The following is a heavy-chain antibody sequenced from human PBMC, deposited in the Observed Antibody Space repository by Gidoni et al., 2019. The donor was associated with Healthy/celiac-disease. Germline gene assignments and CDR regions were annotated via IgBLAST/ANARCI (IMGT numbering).Heavy chain of an antibody. D-gene: IGHD6-19*01. CDR1: GFTFSDYY. CDR3: ARSVEQWLDAFDI. J-gene: IGHJ3*02. V-gene: IGHV3-11*05. CDR2: ISSSSSYT. Sequence: QLQLVESGGGLVKPGGSLRLSCAASGFTFSDYYMSWIRQAPGKGLEWVSYISSSSSYTNYADSVKGRFTISRDNAKNSLYLQMNSLRAEDTAVYYCARSVEQWLDAFDIWGQGTMVTVSS.